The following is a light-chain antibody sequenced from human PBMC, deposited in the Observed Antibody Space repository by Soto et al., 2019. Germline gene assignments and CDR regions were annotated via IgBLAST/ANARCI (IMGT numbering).Light chain of an antibody. Sequence: QSVLTQPPSASGTPGQRVTISCSGSSSNIGSDTVNWYQQLPGTAPKLLIYSNNQRPSGVPARFSGSKSGTSASLAISGLQSEDEADYYCATWDDSLSGVVFGEGTKVTVL. V-gene: IGLV1-44*01. J-gene: IGLJ2*01. CDR2: SNN. CDR1: SSNIGSDT. CDR3: ATWDDSLSGVV.